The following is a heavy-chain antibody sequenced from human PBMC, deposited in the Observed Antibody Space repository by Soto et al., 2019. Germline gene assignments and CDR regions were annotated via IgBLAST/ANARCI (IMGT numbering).Heavy chain of an antibody. Sequence: GGSLRLSCAASGFTFSSYAMHRVRQAPGKGLEWVAVISYDGSNKYYADSVKGRFTISRDNSKNTLYLQMNSLRAEDTAVYYCARSREGSDYWGQGTLVTVSS. J-gene: IGHJ4*02. D-gene: IGHD3-10*01. CDR3: ARSREGSDY. CDR2: ISYDGSNK. CDR1: GFTFSSYA. V-gene: IGHV3-30-3*01.